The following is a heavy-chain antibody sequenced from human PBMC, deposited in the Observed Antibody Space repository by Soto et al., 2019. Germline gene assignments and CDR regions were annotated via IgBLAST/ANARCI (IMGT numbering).Heavy chain of an antibody. V-gene: IGHV4-31*03. D-gene: IGHD3-22*01. Sequence: QVQLQESGPGLVKPSQTLSLTCTVSGGSISSGGYYWSWIRQHPGKGLEWIGYIYYSGSTYYNPSLTSRVTISVDTSKHQFSLKLSSVTAADTAVYYCARVTTYYYDSSADFDYWGQGTLVTVSS. CDR3: ARVTTYYYDSSADFDY. J-gene: IGHJ4*02. CDR2: IYYSGST. CDR1: GGSISSGGYY.